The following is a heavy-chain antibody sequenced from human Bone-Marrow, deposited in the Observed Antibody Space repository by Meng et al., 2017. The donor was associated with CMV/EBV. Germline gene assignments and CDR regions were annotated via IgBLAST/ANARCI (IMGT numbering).Heavy chain of an antibody. CDR1: GGSFSGYY. V-gene: IGHV4-34*01. D-gene: IGHD1-1*01. J-gene: IGHJ6*02. CDR3: ARDLVGTTPRGDV. Sequence: GSLRLSCAVDGGSFSGYYWSWIRQPPGKGLEWIGEINHSGSTNYNPSLKSRVTISVDTSKNQFSLKLSSVTAAETAVYYCARDLVGTTPRGDVWGQGTTVTVSS. CDR2: INHSGST.